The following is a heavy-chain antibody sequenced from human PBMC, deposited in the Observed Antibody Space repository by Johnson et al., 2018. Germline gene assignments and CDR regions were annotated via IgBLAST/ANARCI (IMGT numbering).Heavy chain of an antibody. CDR3: AKGSSSSRPYYFDY. V-gene: IGHV4-34*01. Sequence: QVQLQQWGAGLLKPSETLSLTCSVYGESLSGHSWSWIRQPPGKGLECIGEINHRGSIIYSSSLKSRITISVDTSKNTRYVQMNSLRAEDTAVYYCAKGSSSSRPYYFDYWGQGTLVTVSS. J-gene: IGHJ4*02. CDR2: INHRGSI. CDR1: GESLSGHS. D-gene: IGHD6-19*01.